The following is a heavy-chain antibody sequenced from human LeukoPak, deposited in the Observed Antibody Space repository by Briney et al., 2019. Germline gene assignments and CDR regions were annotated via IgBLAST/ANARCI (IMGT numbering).Heavy chain of an antibody. J-gene: IGHJ4*02. D-gene: IGHD3-16*01. CDR1: GFTFSDYA. V-gene: IGHV3-23*01. CDR2: IFKTGDTA. Sequence: GGSLRLSCAASGFTFSDYAMSWVRQAPGKGLEWVSTIFKTGDTAHYADIVKGRFTISRDNSKNTLSLQMNSLRAEDTAIYYCAKLWGRHVWSFDYWGQGALVTVSS. CDR3: AKLWGRHVWSFDY.